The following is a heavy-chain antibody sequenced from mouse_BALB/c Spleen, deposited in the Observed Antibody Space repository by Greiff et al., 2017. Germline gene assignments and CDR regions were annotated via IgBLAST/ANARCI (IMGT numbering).Heavy chain of an antibody. J-gene: IGHJ4*01. V-gene: IGHV5-6*01. Sequence: EVQLVESGGDLVKPGGSLKLSCAASGFTFSSYGMSWVRQTPDKRLEWVATISSGGSYTYYPDSVKGRFTISRDNAKNTLYLQMSSLKSEDTAMYYCARGLSVNAMDYWGQGTSVTVSA. CDR3: ARGLSVNAMDY. CDR2: ISSGGSYT. D-gene: IGHD3-1*01. CDR1: GFTFSSYG.